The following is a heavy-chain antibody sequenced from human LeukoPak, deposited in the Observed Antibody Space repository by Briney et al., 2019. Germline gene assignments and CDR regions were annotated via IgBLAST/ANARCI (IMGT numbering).Heavy chain of an antibody. Sequence: SETLSLTCTVSGGSISSYYWSWIRQPPGKGLEWIGYIYYSGSTNYNPSLKSRVTISVDTSKNQFSLKLSSVTAADTAVYYCARAQLVRVLDYFDYWGQGTLATVSS. CDR1: GGSISSYY. J-gene: IGHJ4*02. D-gene: IGHD6-13*01. CDR3: ARAQLVRVLDYFDY. CDR2: IYYSGST. V-gene: IGHV4-59*01.